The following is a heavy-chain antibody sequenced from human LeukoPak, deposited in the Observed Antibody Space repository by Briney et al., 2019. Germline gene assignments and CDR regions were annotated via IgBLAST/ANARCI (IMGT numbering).Heavy chain of an antibody. Sequence: SVKVSCKASGGTFSSYAISWVRQAPGQGLEWMGGSIPIFGTANHAQKFQGRVTITADESASTAYMELSSLRSEDTAVYYCARERKGSGSYRYGMDVWGKGTTVTVSS. J-gene: IGHJ6*04. D-gene: IGHD3-10*01. CDR3: ARERKGSGSYRYGMDV. CDR1: GGTFSSYA. V-gene: IGHV1-69*13. CDR2: SIPIFGTA.